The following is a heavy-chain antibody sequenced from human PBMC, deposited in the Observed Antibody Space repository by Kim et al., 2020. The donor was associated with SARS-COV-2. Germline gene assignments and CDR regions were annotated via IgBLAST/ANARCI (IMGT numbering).Heavy chain of an antibody. J-gene: IGHJ4*02. V-gene: IGHV3-23*03. CDR2: IYSGGSST. CDR3: AKARERGYSGYDGYFDY. Sequence: GGSLRLSCAASGFTFSSYAMSWVRQAPGKGLEWVSVIYSGGSSTYYADSVKGRFTISRDNSKNTLYLQMKSLRAEDTAVYYCAKARERGYSGYDGYFDYWVQGALVTVSS. CDR1: GFTFSSYA. D-gene: IGHD5-12*01.